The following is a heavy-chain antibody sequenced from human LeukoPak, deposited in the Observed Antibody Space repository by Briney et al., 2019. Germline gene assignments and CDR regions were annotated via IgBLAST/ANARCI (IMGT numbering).Heavy chain of an antibody. CDR1: GGTFSSYA. CDR2: IIPILGIA. CDR3: ARGPDSDIVVVPAAKRGYWYFDL. D-gene: IGHD2-2*01. Sequence: SVKVSCKASGGTFSSYAISWMRQAPGQGLEWMGRIIPILGIANYAQKFQGRVTITADKSTSTAYMELSSLRSEDTAVYYCARGPDSDIVVVPAAKRGYWYFDLWGRGTLVTVSS. J-gene: IGHJ2*01. V-gene: IGHV1-69*04.